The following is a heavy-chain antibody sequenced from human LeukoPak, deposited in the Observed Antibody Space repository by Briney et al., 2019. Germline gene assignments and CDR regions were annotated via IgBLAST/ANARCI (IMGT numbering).Heavy chain of an antibody. J-gene: IGHJ4*02. D-gene: IGHD4/OR15-4a*01. Sequence: PGGSLRLSCAASGFNVSSNYMSWVRQAPGKGLEWVSVLYSVGGTYYADSVQGRLTISRHNSRNTLYLQLNSLRPEDTAVYYCARGAYGGPFDCWGQGTLVTVSS. V-gene: IGHV3-53*04. CDR3: ARGAYGGPFDC. CDR2: LYSVGGT. CDR1: GFNVSSNY.